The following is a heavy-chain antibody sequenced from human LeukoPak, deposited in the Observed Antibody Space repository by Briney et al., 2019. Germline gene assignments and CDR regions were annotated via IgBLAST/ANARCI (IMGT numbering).Heavy chain of an antibody. V-gene: IGHV3-48*04. CDR3: AELGITMIGGV. CDR2: ISSSSSTI. J-gene: IGHJ6*04. Sequence: HPGGSLRLSCAASGFTFSSYSMNWVRQAPGKGPEWVSYISSSSSTIYYADSVKGRFTISRDNAKNSLYLQMNSLRAEDTAVYYCAELGITMIGGVWGKGTTVTISS. D-gene: IGHD3-10*02. CDR1: GFTFSSYS.